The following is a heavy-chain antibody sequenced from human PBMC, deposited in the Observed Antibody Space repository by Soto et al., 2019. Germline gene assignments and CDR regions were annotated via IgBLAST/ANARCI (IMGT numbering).Heavy chain of an antibody. J-gene: IGHJ6*03. V-gene: IGHV4-34*01. D-gene: IGHD6-6*01. CDR3: ASGPPTSYSSLTTLTYYYYYMDV. Sequence: PSDTLSLTCAVYGGSFSGYYWSWIRQPPGKGLEWIGEINHSGSTNYNPSLKSRVTISVDTSKNQFSLKLSSVTAADTAVYYCASGPPTSYSSLTTLTYYYYYMDVWGKGTTVTVSS. CDR2: INHSGST. CDR1: GGSFSGYY.